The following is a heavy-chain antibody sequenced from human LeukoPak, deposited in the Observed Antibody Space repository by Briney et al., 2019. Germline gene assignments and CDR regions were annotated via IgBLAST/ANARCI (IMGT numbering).Heavy chain of an antibody. V-gene: IGHV4-31*03. J-gene: IGHJ4*02. CDR3: ASIAWTPHYYDSSGPN. CDR2: IYYSGST. D-gene: IGHD3-22*01. CDR1: GGSISSGGYY. Sequence: SQTLSLTCTVSGGSISSGGYYWSWIRQHPGKGLEWIGYIYYSGSTYYNPSLKSRVTISVDTSKNQFSLKLSSVTAADTAVYYCASIAWTPHYYDSSGPNWGQGTLVTVSS.